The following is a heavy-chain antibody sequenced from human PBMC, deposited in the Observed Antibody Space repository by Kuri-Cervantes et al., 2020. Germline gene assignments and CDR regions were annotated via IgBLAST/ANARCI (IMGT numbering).Heavy chain of an antibody. D-gene: IGHD3-10*01. CDR2: ISSSGSTI. J-gene: IGHJ4*02. Sequence: GGSLRFSCAASGFTVSSNYMSWVRQAPGKGLEWVSYISSSGSTIYYADSVKGRFTISRDNAKNSLYLQMNSLRAEDTAVYYCARVVGRITMVRGVLPYYFDYWGQGTLVTVSS. V-gene: IGHV3-11*01. CDR3: ARVVGRITMVRGVLPYYFDY. CDR1: GFTVSSNY.